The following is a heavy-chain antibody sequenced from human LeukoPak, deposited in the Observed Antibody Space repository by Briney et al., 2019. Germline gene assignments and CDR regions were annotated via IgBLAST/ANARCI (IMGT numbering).Heavy chain of an antibody. V-gene: IGHV3-30*18. Sequence: PGGSLRLSCAASGFTFRNYGMHWVRQAPGKGLEWVAVISYDGSNNYYADSVKGRFTISRDNSNNTLYLQMNRLSAEDTAVYYCAKDKVLYYGSGTYGLVDYWGQGTLVTVSS. CDR3: AKDKVLYYGSGTYGLVDY. CDR2: ISYDGSNN. D-gene: IGHD3-10*01. CDR1: GFTFRNYG. J-gene: IGHJ4*02.